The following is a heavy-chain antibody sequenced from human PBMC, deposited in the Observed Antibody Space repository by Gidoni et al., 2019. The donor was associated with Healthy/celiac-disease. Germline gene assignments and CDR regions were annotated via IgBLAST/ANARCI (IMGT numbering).Heavy chain of an antibody. D-gene: IGHD2-2*01. CDR2: INHSGST. CDR1: GGSFSGYY. Sequence: QVQLQQWGAGLLKPSETLSLTSAVYGGSFSGYYWTWIRQPPGKGLKWIGEINHSGSTNYNPSLKSRVTISVDTSKNQFSLKLSSVTAADTAVYYCARGGLPGYCSSTSCYFRGWFDPWGQGTLVTVSS. V-gene: IGHV4-34*01. J-gene: IGHJ5*02. CDR3: ARGGLPGYCSSTSCYFRGWFDP.